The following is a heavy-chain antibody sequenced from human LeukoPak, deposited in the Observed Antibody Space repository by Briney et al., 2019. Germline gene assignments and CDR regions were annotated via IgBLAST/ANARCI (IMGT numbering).Heavy chain of an antibody. CDR2: IYYSGST. CDR3: ARLYEGKRPPDY. D-gene: IGHD2-8*01. V-gene: IGHV4-39*01. Sequence: SETLSPTCTVSGGSISSSSYYWGWIRQPPGKGLEWIGSIYYSGSTYYNPSLKSRVTISVDTSKSQFSLRLTSVTAADTATYYCARLYEGKRPPDYWGQGTRVTVSS. CDR1: GGSISSSSYY. J-gene: IGHJ4*02.